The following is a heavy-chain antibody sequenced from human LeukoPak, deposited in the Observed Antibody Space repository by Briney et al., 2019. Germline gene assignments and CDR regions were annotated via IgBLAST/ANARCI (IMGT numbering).Heavy chain of an antibody. Sequence: GGSLRLSCAASGFTFSSYWMSWVRQAPGEGLEWVANLKQDVGEKYYVDSVKGRFTISRDNAKNSLYLQMNSLRGDDTAVYYCARGTMFPYYFDYWGQGTLVTVSS. CDR1: GFTFSSYW. J-gene: IGHJ4*02. D-gene: IGHD3-10*02. V-gene: IGHV3-7*01. CDR2: LKQDVGEK. CDR3: ARGTMFPYYFDY.